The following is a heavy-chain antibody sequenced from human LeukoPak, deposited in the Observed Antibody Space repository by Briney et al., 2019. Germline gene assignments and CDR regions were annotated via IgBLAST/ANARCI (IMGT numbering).Heavy chain of an antibody. Sequence: GGSLRLSCAASGFTFSSYAMHWVRQAPGKGLEWVAVISYDGSNKYYADSVKGRFTISRDNSKNTLYLQMNSLRAEDTAVYYCARRRGYSYGYEFFIPSDFDYWGQGTLVTVSS. J-gene: IGHJ4*02. D-gene: IGHD5-18*01. V-gene: IGHV3-30-3*01. CDR2: ISYDGSNK. CDR1: GFTFSSYA. CDR3: ARRRGYSYGYEFFIPSDFDY.